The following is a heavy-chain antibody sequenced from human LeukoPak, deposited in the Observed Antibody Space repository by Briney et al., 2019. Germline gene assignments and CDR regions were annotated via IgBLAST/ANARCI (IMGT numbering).Heavy chain of an antibody. J-gene: IGHJ4*02. D-gene: IGHD3-22*01. Sequence: GGSLRLSCEASGFTFSSYGMHWVRQAPGKGLESVAVIWYDGSDKYYADSVKGRFSISRDNSKNTLYLQMNSLRAEDTAVYYCARELPPVVNFYFDSWGQGTLVTVSS. CDR2: IWYDGSDK. V-gene: IGHV3-33*01. CDR3: ARELPPVVNFYFDS. CDR1: GFTFSSYG.